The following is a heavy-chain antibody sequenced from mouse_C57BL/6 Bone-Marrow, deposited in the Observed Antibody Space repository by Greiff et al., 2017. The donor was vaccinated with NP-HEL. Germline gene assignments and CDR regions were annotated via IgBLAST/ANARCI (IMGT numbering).Heavy chain of an antibody. CDR3: ARKGGYYVYYAMDY. V-gene: IGHV1-82*01. CDR2: IYPGDGDT. J-gene: IGHJ4*01. Sequence: QVQLQQSGPELVKPGASVKISCKASGYAFSSSWMNWVKQRPGKGLEWIGRIYPGDGDTNYNGKFKGKATLTADKSSSTAYMQLSSLTSEDSAVYFCARKGGYYVYYAMDYWGQGTSVTVSS. D-gene: IGHD2-3*01. CDR1: GYAFSSSW.